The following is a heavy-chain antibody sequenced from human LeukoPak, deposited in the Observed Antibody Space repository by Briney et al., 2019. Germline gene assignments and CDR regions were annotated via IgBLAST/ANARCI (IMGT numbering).Heavy chain of an antibody. CDR2: ISNSSSCI. CDR1: GFTFSSYS. Sequence: PGGSLRLSCAASGFTFSSYSMNWVRQAPGKGLEWVSSISNSSSCIYYADSVKGRFTISRDNAKNSLYLQMNSLRAEDTAVYYCARAPTSLIGNYWGQGTLVTVSS. CDR3: ARAPTSLIGNY. J-gene: IGHJ4*02. V-gene: IGHV3-21*01. D-gene: IGHD3-10*01.